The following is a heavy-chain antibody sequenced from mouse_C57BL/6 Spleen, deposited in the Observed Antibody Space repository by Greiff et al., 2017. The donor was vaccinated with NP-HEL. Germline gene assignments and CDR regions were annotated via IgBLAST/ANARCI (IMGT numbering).Heavy chain of an antibody. J-gene: IGHJ1*03. CDR2: IYPGDGDT. CDR3: ALYDGYWYFDV. V-gene: IGHV1-82*01. CDR1: GYAFSSSW. D-gene: IGHD2-3*01. Sequence: QVQLKQSGPELVKPGASVKISCKASGYAFSSSWMNWVKQRPGKGLEWIGRIYPGDGDTNYNGKFKGKATLTADKSSSTAYMQLSSLTSEDSAVYFCALYDGYWYFDVWGTGTTVTVSS.